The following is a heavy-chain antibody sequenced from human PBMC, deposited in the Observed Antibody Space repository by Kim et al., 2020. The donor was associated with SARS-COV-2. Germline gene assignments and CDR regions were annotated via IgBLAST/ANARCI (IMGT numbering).Heavy chain of an antibody. CDR2: GST. V-gene: IGHV4-30-2*04. CDR3: ARAWRWLHY. Sequence: GSTYYNPSLKSRVTISVDTSKNQFSLKLSSVTAADTAVYYCARAWRWLHYWGQGTLVTVSS. D-gene: IGHD5-12*01. J-gene: IGHJ4*02.